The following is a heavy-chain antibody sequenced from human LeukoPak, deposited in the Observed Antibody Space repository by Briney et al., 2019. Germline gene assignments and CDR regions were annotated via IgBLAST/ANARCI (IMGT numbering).Heavy chain of an antibody. V-gene: IGHV3-48*03. D-gene: IGHD1-26*01. CDR2: ISRSGSSI. CDR3: ARDPSGSYYSTFDY. Sequence: GGSLRLPCAASGFTFSSYEMNWVRQAPGKGLEWVSYISRSGSSIYYADSVRGRFTISRDNTKNSLYLQMNSPRAEDTAVYYCARDPSGSYYSTFDYWGQGTLVTVSS. CDR1: GFTFSSYE. J-gene: IGHJ4*02.